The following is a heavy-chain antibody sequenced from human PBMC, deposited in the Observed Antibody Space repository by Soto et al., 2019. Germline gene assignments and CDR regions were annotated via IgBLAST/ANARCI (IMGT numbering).Heavy chain of an antibody. Sequence: PSETLSLTCTVSGGSISSSSYYWGWIRQPPGKGLEGIGSIYYSGSTYYNPSLKSRVTISVDTSKNHFSLKLSSVTASDTAVYYCARGSDILIGYYISRFDPWGQGTLVTVSS. J-gene: IGHJ5*02. CDR2: IYYSGST. CDR3: ARGSDILIGYYISRFDP. D-gene: IGHD3-9*01. CDR1: GGSISSSSYY. V-gene: IGHV4-39*01.